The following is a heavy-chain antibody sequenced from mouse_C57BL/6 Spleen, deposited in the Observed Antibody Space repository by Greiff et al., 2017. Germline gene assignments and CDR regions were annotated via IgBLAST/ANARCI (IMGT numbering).Heavy chain of an antibody. J-gene: IGHJ1*03. CDR2: INNDGSST. CDR1: GFTFSDYY. D-gene: IGHD1-1*02. CDR3: SRDWCAWYFDV. Sequence: EVQRVESEGGLVQPGSSMKLSCTASGFTFSDYYMAWVRQVPEKGLEWVANINNDGSSTYYLDSLKSRFIISRDNAKNILYLQMRSLKSEDTATYYFSRDWCAWYFDVWGTGTTVTVSS. V-gene: IGHV5-16*01.